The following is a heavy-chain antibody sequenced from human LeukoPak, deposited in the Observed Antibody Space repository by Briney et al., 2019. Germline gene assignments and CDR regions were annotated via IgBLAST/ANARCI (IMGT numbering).Heavy chain of an antibody. CDR3: IRTLIVATSPYMDV. J-gene: IGHJ6*03. CDR1: GFTFTSYW. D-gene: IGHD5-12*01. V-gene: IGHV3-74*01. Sequence: GGSLRPSCAASGFTFTSYWMHWVRQAPGKGLVWVSRINSDGSSTSYADSVKGRFTISRDNAKNTVYLQMNSLRAEDTAIYYCIRTLIVATSPYMDVWGKGTTVTVSS. CDR2: INSDGSST.